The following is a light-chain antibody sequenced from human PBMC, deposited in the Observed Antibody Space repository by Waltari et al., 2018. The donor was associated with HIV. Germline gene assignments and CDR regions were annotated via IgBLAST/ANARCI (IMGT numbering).Light chain of an antibody. V-gene: IGKV1-5*03. Sequence: IQMTQSPSILSASVGDRITITCRASQNVDSWLAWYQQRPGRAPKLLIYKASTLEYGVPARFTGSGSGTNFTLTINSLHPDDFATYYCQQYNGDFYTFGQGTRLDLK. CDR2: KAS. CDR1: QNVDSW. J-gene: IGKJ2*01. CDR3: QQYNGDFYT.